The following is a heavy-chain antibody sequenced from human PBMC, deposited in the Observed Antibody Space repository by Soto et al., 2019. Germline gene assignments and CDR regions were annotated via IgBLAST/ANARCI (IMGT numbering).Heavy chain of an antibody. CDR3: AKQVPEEGTIFGVVSLSPTDFFNI. D-gene: IGHD3-3*01. V-gene: IGHV3-23*01. CDR2: ISGSGGST. CDR1: GFTFSSYA. J-gene: IGHJ3*02. Sequence: GGSLRLSCAASGFTFSSYAMSWVRQAPGKGLEWVSAISGSGGSTYYADSVKGRFTISRDNSKNTLYLQMNSLRAEDTAVYYWAKQVPEEGTIFGVVSLSPTDFFNIWGQGKM.